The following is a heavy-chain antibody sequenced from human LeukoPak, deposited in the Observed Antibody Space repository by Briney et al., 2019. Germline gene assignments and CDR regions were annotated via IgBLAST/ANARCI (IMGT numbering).Heavy chain of an antibody. CDR1: GYTFTSYG. J-gene: IGHJ6*02. Sequence: ASVKVSCKASGYTFTSYGISWVRQAPGQGLEWMGWISAYNGNTNYAQKLQGRVTMTTDTSTSTAYMELRSLRSDDTAVYYCAREGVSSRWYYYYGMDVWGQGTTVTVSS. CDR3: AREGVSSRWYYYYGMDV. V-gene: IGHV1-18*01. D-gene: IGHD3-16*02. CDR2: ISAYNGNT.